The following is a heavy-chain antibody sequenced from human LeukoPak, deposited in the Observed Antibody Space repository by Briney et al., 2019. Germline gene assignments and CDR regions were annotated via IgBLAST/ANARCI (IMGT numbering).Heavy chain of an antibody. V-gene: IGHV1-18*01. CDR1: GYTFTSYG. CDR3: ARGVSRYNTGGPFDY. Sequence: GASVKVSCKASGYTFTSYGISWVRQAPGQGLEWMGWISAYNGNTNYAQKLQGRVTMTTDTSTSTAYMELRSLRSDDTAVYYCARGVSRYNTGGPFDYWGQGTLVTVSS. J-gene: IGHJ4*02. D-gene: IGHD1-14*01. CDR2: ISAYNGNT.